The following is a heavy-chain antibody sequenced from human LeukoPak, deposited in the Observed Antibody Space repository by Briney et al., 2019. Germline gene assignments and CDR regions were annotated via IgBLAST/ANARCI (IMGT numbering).Heavy chain of an antibody. Sequence: GGSLRLSCAASGFTFDDYAMHWVRQAPGKGLEWVSGISWNSGSIGYADSVKGRFTISRDNAKNSLYLQMNSLRAEGMALYYCAKDYCSSTSCYVDYWGQGTLVTVSS. CDR3: AKDYCSSTSCYVDY. D-gene: IGHD2-2*01. J-gene: IGHJ4*02. CDR2: ISWNSGSI. V-gene: IGHV3-9*03. CDR1: GFTFDDYA.